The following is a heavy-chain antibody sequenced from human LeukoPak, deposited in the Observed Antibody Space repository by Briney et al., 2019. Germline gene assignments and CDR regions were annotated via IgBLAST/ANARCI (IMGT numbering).Heavy chain of an antibody. CDR2: IYYSGST. V-gene: IGHV4-31*03. D-gene: IGHD2-2*01. CDR1: GGFISSGGYY. Sequence: SETLSLTCTVSGGFISSGGYYWNWIRQHPGTGLEWIGYIYYSGSTYYNPSLKSRVTISVDTSKNQFSLKLSSVTAADTAVYYCARGRGVVLAAIASYGMDVWGKGTTVTVSS. CDR3: ARGRGVVLAAIASYGMDV. J-gene: IGHJ6*04.